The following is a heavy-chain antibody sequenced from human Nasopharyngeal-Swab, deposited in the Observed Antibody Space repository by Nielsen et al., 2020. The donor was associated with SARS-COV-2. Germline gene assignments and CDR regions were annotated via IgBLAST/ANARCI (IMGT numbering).Heavy chain of an antibody. CDR1: GFTFSSYC. Sequence: GESLKISCAASGFTFSSYCMHWVRQAPGKGLEWVAVISYDGSNKYYADSVKGRFTISRDNSKNTLYLQMNSLRAEDTAVYYCAKDGDSGYSYGSYYGMDVWGQGTTVTVSS. V-gene: IGHV3-30*18. D-gene: IGHD5-18*01. CDR3: AKDGDSGYSYGSYYGMDV. CDR2: ISYDGSNK. J-gene: IGHJ6*02.